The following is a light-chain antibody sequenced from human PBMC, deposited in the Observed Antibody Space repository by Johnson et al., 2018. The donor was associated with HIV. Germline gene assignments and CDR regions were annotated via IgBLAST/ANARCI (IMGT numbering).Light chain of an antibody. CDR2: DNN. Sequence: QSVLTQPPSVSAAPGQKVTISCSGSSSNIGNNSVSWYQQVPGTAPKLLIYDNNKRPSGIPDRFSGSKSGTSATLAITGLQTGDEADYYCGTWDSSLSAGYVFGTGTKVTVL. V-gene: IGLV1-51*01. J-gene: IGLJ1*01. CDR1: SSNIGNNS. CDR3: GTWDSSLSAGYV.